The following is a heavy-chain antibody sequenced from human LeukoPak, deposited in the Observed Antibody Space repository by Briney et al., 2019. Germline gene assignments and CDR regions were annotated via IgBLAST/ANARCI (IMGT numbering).Heavy chain of an antibody. J-gene: IGHJ5*02. CDR3: AASIGVREVLLGLDP. CDR1: TNTFNNHY. V-gene: IGHV1-2*02. CDR2: INPSTGDT. D-gene: IGHD3-10*01. Sequence: GASVKVSCKAPTNTFNNHYIHWVRQGPGQGLEWMGWINPSTGDTTFAQSFQGRVTVTADTSISTAHMDLTRLTSDDTAIYYCAASIGVREVLLGLDPWGQGTPVTVSS.